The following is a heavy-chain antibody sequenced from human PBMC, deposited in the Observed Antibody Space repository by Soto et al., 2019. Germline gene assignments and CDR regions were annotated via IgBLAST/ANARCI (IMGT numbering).Heavy chain of an antibody. CDR1: GYTLTELS. Sequence: ASVKVSCKVSGYTLTELSMHWVRQAPGKGLEWMGGIDPEDGETIYAQKFQGRVTMTENTSTGTAYMELSSLRSEDTAVYYCARGYCSSTSCLGAFDIWGQGTMVTVSS. CDR3: ARGYCSSTSCLGAFDI. J-gene: IGHJ3*02. D-gene: IGHD2-2*01. CDR2: IDPEDGET. V-gene: IGHV1-24*01.